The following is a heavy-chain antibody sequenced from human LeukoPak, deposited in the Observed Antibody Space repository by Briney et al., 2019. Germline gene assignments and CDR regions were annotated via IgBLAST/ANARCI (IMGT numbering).Heavy chain of an antibody. CDR2: INHSGST. D-gene: IGHD2-2*01. J-gene: IGHJ4*02. CDR1: GGSFSGYY. Sequence: SETLSLTCAVYGGSFSGYYWSWIRQPPGKGLEWIGEINHSGSTNYNPSLKSRVTISVDTSKNQFSLNVSSVTAADTAVYYCARRENCSSTSCYVLWGQGTLVTVSS. CDR3: ARRENCSSTSCYVL. V-gene: IGHV4-34*01.